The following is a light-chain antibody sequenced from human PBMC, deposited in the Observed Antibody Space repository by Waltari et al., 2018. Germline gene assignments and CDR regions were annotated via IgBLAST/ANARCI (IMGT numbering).Light chain of an antibody. CDR1: SSNIGTNT. J-gene: IGLJ3*02. Sequence: QSVLTQPPLASGTPGQRVTISCSGNSSNIGTNTVTWYQQLPGTAPKLLIYANYHRPSGVPDRFSASKSDTSASLAISGLQSEDEADYFCATWDDSLNGRVFGGGTKLAVL. V-gene: IGLV1-44*01. CDR2: ANY. CDR3: ATWDDSLNGRV.